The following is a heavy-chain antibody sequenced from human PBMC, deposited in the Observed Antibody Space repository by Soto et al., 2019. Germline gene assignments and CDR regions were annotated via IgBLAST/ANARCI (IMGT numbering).Heavy chain of an antibody. CDR1: PLTLTNAW. J-gene: IGHJ4*02. Sequence: EVQLVESGGALVKPGGSLRLSCAPPPLTLTNAWMSWVRQAPGKGLEWVGRIKSKTDGGTTDYAAAVEGRFTISREDSKNTVYLQMDSLKTEDTAVYYCATKRTGITTIGPGYWGQGTLVTVSS. D-gene: IGHD1-20*01. CDR3: ATKRTGITTIGPGY. V-gene: IGHV3-15*02. CDR2: IKSKTDGGTT.